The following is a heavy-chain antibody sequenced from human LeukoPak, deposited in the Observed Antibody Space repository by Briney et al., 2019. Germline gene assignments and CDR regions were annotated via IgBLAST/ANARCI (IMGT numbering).Heavy chain of an antibody. CDR2: ISAYNGNT. J-gene: IGHJ1*01. CDR1: GYTFTSYG. D-gene: IGHD3-22*01. V-gene: IGHV1-18*01. CDR3: ARGGDDSSGYYYVPAEYFQH. Sequence: ASVKVSCKASGYTFTSYGISWVRQAPGQGLEWMGWISAYNGNTNYAQKLQGRVTMTTDTSTSTAYMELRSLRSDDTAVYYCARGGDDSSGYYYVPAEYFQHWGQGTLVTVSS.